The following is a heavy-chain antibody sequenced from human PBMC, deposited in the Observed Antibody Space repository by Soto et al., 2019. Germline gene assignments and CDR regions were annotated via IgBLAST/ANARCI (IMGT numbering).Heavy chain of an antibody. CDR1: GFSFSDSY. CDR3: TAWGWGGDFGDA. D-gene: IGHD2-21*01. Sequence: EVQLVESGGGLIQPGESLRLSCSTSGFSFSDSYIDWVRQAPGKGLVWVGRTKDKGASYATEYAASVKGRFSISRDHSHNKRYLHMNSLKIEATAVYYCTAWGWGGDFGDAWGQGTQVIVSS. CDR2: TKDKGASYAT. J-gene: IGHJ4*02. V-gene: IGHV3-72*01.